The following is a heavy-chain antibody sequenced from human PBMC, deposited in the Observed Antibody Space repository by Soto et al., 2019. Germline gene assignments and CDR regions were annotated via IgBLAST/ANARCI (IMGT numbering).Heavy chain of an antibody. D-gene: IGHD2-15*01. CDR3: ATRHLPYCSDGTCNPIDF. CDR2: ISVSGGST. Sequence: GGSLRLSCAASGFTFSTYAMNWVRQAPGKGLEWVSTISVSGGSTYYADSVKGRFTISRDNSRNTVHLQMNSLRAEDTAMYYCATRHLPYCSDGTCNPIDFWGQGTLVTVSS. CDR1: GFTFSTYA. V-gene: IGHV3-23*01. J-gene: IGHJ4*02.